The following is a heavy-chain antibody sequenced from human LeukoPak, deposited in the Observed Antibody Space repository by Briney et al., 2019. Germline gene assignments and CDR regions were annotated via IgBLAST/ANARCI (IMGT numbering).Heavy chain of an antibody. V-gene: IGHV4-59*01. J-gene: IGHJ4*02. CDR2: IYYSGST. CDR3: AREGYYDSSGYPTFDY. Sequence: PSETLSLTCTVSGGSISSYYWSWIRQPPGKGPEWIGYIYYSGSTNYNPSLKSRVTISVDTSKNQFSLKLSSATAADTAVYYCAREGYYDSSGYPTFDYWGQGTLVTVSS. D-gene: IGHD3-22*01. CDR1: GGSISSYY.